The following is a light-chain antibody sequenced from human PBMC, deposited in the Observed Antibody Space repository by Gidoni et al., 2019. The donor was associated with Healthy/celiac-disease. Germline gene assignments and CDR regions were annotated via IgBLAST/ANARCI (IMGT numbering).Light chain of an antibody. V-gene: IGKV4-1*01. CDR1: QSVLYSSNNKNY. J-gene: IGKJ5*01. CDR2: WAS. Sequence: DSVMTQSPDSLAVSLGERATINCKSSQSVLYSSNNKNYLAWYQQKPGQPPKLLIYWASTRESGVPDRFSGSWAGTDFTLTISSLQAEDVAVYYCQQYYSTPITFGQGTRLEIK. CDR3: QQYYSTPIT.